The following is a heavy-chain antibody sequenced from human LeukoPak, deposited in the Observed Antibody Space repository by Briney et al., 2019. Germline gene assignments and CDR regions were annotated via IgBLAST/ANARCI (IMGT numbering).Heavy chain of an antibody. CDR1: GYTFTGYY. Sequence: ASVKVSCKASGYTFTGYYMHWVRQAPGQGLEWMGWINPNSGGTNYAQKFQGRVTMTRDTSISTAYMELSRLRSDDTAVYYCARLMYYDFWSSAFDIWGQGTMVTVSS. D-gene: IGHD3-3*01. J-gene: IGHJ3*02. V-gene: IGHV1-2*02. CDR3: ARLMYYDFWSSAFDI. CDR2: INPNSGGT.